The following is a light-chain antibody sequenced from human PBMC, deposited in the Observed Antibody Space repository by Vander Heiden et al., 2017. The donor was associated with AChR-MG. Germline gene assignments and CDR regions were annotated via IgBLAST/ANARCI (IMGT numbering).Light chain of an antibody. V-gene: IGKV1-39*01. CDR3: QQCDSTPRT. J-gene: IGKJ2*01. CDR2: AAS. Sequence: DIQITQSPSSLSASVGDRVTITCRASQSISSYLNWYQQKPGKAPKLLIYAASSLQSGVPSRFSGSGSGTDFTLTISRLQPEDFATYYCQQCDSTPRTFGQGTKLEIK. CDR1: QSISSY.